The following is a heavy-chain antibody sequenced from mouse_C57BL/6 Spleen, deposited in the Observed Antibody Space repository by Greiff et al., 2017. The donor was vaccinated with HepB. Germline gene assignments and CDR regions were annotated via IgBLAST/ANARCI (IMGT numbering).Heavy chain of an antibody. D-gene: IGHD1-1*01. Sequence: SGAELARPGASVKLSCKASGYTFTSYGISWVKQRTGQGLEWIGEIYPRSGNTYYNEKFKGKATLTADKSSSTAYMELRSLTSEDSAVYFCARTVNYGSRNYAMDYWGQGTSVTVSS. CDR3: ARTVNYGSRNYAMDY. J-gene: IGHJ4*01. V-gene: IGHV1-81*01. CDR1: GYTFTSYG. CDR2: IYPRSGNT.